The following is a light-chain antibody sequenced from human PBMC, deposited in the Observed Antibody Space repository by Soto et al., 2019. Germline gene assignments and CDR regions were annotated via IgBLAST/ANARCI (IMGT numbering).Light chain of an antibody. V-gene: IGKV3-20*01. CDR1: QSVSSNY. CDR2: GAS. Sequence: EIVLTQSPGTLSLSPGERATLSCRASQSVSSNYLGWFQQKPGQAPRLLIFGASYRDTGIPDRFSGSGSGTDFTLTISRLEPEDFAMYYCQQYGSPPGTFGQGTKVEVK. CDR3: QQYGSPPGT. J-gene: IGKJ1*01.